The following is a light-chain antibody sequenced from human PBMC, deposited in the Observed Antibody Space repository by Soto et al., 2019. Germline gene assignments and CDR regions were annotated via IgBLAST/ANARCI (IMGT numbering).Light chain of an antibody. V-gene: IGKV1-39*01. Sequence: DIQMTQSPSALSAAVGDRVTITFRSSQSISSYLNWYQQRPGKAPKVLIYGASTLQSGVPSRFSGSGSGTEFTLTISSLQHEDFATYYCQQGYSISWTFGQGTNVDIK. CDR2: GAS. J-gene: IGKJ1*01. CDR3: QQGYSISWT. CDR1: QSISSY.